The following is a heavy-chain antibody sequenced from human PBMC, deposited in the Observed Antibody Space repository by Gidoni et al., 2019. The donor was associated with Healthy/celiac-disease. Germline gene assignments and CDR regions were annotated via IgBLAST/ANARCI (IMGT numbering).Heavy chain of an antibody. CDR3: ARVKIVATSSALDI. J-gene: IGHJ3*02. D-gene: IGHD5-12*01. CDR2: IYHSGSS. Sequence: VQLQEASPGLVKPSGTLSLTCTVSGGSLSSSHWWNWVRQPPGRGLEWIGEIYHSGSSNHNPSLKLRVTISLDKSKNQFSLKLSSVTAADTAVYYCARVKIVATSSALDIWGQGTMVTVSS. CDR1: GGSLSSSHW. V-gene: IGHV4-4*02.